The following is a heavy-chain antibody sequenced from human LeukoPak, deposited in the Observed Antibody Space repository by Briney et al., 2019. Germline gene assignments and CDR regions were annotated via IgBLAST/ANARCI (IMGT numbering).Heavy chain of an antibody. D-gene: IGHD3-22*01. V-gene: IGHV3-33*01. J-gene: IGHJ4*02. CDR3: ARGDSSGD. CDR2: IWYDGSNK. Sequence: SCKASGYTFTSYYLHWVRQAPGKGLEWVAVIWYDGSNKYYADSVKGRFTISRDNSKNTLYLQMNSLRAEDTAVYYCARGDSSGDWGQGTLVTVSS. CDR1: GYTFTSYY.